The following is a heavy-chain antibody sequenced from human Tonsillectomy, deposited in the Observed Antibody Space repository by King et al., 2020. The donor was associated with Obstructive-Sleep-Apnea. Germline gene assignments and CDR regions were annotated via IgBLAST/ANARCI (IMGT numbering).Heavy chain of an antibody. J-gene: IGHJ4*02. CDR2: IKQDGSEK. D-gene: IGHD6-19*01. Sequence: VQLVESGGGLVQPGGSLRLSCAAFGFTFSSYWMSWVRQAPGKGLEWVANIKQDGSEKYYVDSVKGRFTISRDNAKNSLYLQMNSLRAEDTAVYYCAREALIAVADNFDYWGQGTLVTVSS. CDR1: GFTFSSYW. CDR3: AREALIAVADNFDY. V-gene: IGHV3-7*01.